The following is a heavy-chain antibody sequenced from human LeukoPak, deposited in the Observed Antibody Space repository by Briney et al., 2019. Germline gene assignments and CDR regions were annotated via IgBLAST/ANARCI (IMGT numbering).Heavy chain of an antibody. CDR2: IKQDGSEK. Sequence: SGGSLRLSCAASGFTFSSYWMSWVHQAPGKGLEWVANIKQDGSEKYYVDSVKGRFTISRDNAKNSLYLQMNSLRAEDTAVYYCARDRGSGSYDLEYFQHWGQGTLVTVSS. J-gene: IGHJ1*01. D-gene: IGHD3-10*01. CDR1: GFTFSSYW. CDR3: ARDRGSGSYDLEYFQH. V-gene: IGHV3-7*01.